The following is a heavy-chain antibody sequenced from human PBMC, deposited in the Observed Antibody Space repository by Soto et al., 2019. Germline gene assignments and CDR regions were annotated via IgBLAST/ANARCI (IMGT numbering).Heavy chain of an antibody. Sequence: EVHLVESGGGQVKPGGSLRLSCAASGFTLSRYTMNWVRQAPGKGLEWVSSISSRSSYIHYADSVKGRFTISRDNAKNSLYLQMNSLRAEDTAVYYCARERGIRASPDNSMDVWGKGTKVTVSS. V-gene: IGHV3-21*01. CDR1: GFTLSRYT. CDR3: ARERGIRASPDNSMDV. CDR2: ISSRSSYI. D-gene: IGHD1-20*01. J-gene: IGHJ6*03.